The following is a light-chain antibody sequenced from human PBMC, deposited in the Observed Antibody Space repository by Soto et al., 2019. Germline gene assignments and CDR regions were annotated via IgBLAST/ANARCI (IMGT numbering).Light chain of an antibody. CDR1: NSDVGGYNY. CDR2: DVN. V-gene: IGLV2-11*01. J-gene: IGLJ3*02. Sequence: QSALTQPRSVSGSPGQSVTISCTGTNSDVGGYNYVSWYQQYPGKAPKLMIHDVNKRPSGVPDRFSGSKSGNTASLTISGLQADDEADYYCCSYRGTYTWVFGGGTKLTVL. CDR3: CSYRGTYTWV.